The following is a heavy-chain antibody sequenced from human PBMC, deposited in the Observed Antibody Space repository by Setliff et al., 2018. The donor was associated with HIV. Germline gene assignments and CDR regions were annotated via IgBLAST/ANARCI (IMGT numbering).Heavy chain of an antibody. CDR3: ARRGLDTTLVDAFDI. V-gene: IGHV4-31*03. D-gene: IGHD1-1*01. CDR2: IYYSGRT. J-gene: IGHJ3*02. Sequence: SETLSLTCTVSGGSISSDNYYWSWIRQHPGKGLEWIGYIYYSGRTYYNPSLKGRVAISLDTSKNQFSLKLSSVTAADTAVYYCARRGLDTTLVDAFDIWGQGTMVTVSS. CDR1: GGSISSDNYY.